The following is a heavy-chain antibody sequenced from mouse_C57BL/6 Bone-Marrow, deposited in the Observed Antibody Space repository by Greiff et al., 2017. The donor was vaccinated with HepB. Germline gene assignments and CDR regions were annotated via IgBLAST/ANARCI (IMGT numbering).Heavy chain of an antibody. CDR2: ISNGGGST. D-gene: IGHD1-1*01. Sequence: EVQVVESGGGLVQPGGSLKLSCAASGFTFSDYYMYWVRQTPEKRLEWVAYISNGGGSTYYPDTVKGRFTISRDNAKNTLYLQMSRLKSEDTAMYYCARQDYGSSSGAMDYWGQGTSVTVSS. J-gene: IGHJ4*01. V-gene: IGHV5-12*01. CDR1: GFTFSDYY. CDR3: ARQDYGSSSGAMDY.